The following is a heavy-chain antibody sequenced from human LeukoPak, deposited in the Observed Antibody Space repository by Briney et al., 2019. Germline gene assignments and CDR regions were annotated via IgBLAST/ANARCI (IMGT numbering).Heavy chain of an antibody. CDR2: IYYSGST. J-gene: IGHJ6*03. CDR1: GGSISSYY. V-gene: IGHV4-59*01. D-gene: IGHD1-7*01. Sequence: SETLSLTCTVSGGSISSYYGSWIRQPPGKGLEWIGYIYYSGSTNYNPSLKSRVTISVDTSKNQFSLKLSSVTAADTAVYYCARNFAGAYYYYYYMDVWGKGTTVTISS. CDR3: ARNFAGAYYYYYYMDV.